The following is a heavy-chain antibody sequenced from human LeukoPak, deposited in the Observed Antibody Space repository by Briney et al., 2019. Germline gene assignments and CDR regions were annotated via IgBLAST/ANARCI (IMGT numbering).Heavy chain of an antibody. CDR2: INTNTGNP. V-gene: IGHV7-4-1*02. CDR3: ARDPGSDYFWSGYYYYYGMDV. CDR1: GYSFTSDT. Sequence: ASVNVSCKASGYSFTSDTMNWVRQVPGQGLEWMGWINTNTGNPTYAQGFTGRFVFSLDTSVSTAYLQISSLKAEDTAVYYCARDPGSDYFWSGYYYYYGMDVWGQGTTVTVSS. J-gene: IGHJ6*02. D-gene: IGHD3-3*01.